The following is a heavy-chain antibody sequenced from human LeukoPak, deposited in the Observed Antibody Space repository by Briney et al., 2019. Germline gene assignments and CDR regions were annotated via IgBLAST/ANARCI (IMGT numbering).Heavy chain of an antibody. CDR2: IYHSGST. Sequence: SQTLSLTCVVSGGSISSGGYSWSWIRQPPGKGLEWIGYIYHSGSTYYNPSLKSRVTISVDRSKNQFSLKLSSVTAADMAVYYCASLYCYDSSGYFDYWGQGTLVTVSS. CDR1: GGSISSGGYS. V-gene: IGHV4-30-2*01. CDR3: ASLYCYDSSGYFDY. D-gene: IGHD3-22*01. J-gene: IGHJ4*02.